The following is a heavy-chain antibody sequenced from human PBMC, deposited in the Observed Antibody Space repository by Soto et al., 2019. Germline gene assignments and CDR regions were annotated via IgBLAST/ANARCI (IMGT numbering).Heavy chain of an antibody. Sequence: ASVKVSCKASGYTFTSYGISWVRQAPGQGLEWMGWISAYNGNTNYAQKLQGRVTMTTDTSTSTAYMELRSLRSDDTAVYYCARGPTPGVWDFWSGYYTGDYYYYYMDVWGKGTTVTVSS. J-gene: IGHJ6*03. V-gene: IGHV1-18*01. CDR1: GYTFTSYG. D-gene: IGHD3-3*01. CDR2: ISAYNGNT. CDR3: ARGPTPGVWDFWSGYYTGDYYYYYMDV.